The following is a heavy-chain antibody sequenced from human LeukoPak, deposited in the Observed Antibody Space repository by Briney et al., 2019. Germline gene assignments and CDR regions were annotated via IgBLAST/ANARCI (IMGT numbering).Heavy chain of an antibody. CDR2: IHTSGRT. D-gene: IGHD6-13*01. V-gene: IGHV4-4*07. J-gene: IGHJ3*01. CDR1: GGSVSIYH. CDR3: ARDEPDSSSWYGDAFDL. Sequence: SETLSLTCTVSGGSVSIYHWNWIRQAAGKGLELIGRIHTSGRTNHSPSLKSRVTMSVDTSKNRFSLKVTSVTAADTAVYFCARDEPDSSSWYGDAFDLWGQGTMVTVSS.